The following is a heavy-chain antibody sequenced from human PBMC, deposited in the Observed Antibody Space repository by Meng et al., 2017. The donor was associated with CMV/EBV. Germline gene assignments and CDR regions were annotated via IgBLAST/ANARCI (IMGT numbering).Heavy chain of an antibody. D-gene: IGHD3-3*01. V-gene: IGHV1-8*01. CDR1: GYTFTSYD. Sequence: ASVKVSCKASGYTFTSYDINWVRQATGQGLEWMGWMNPNSGNTGYAQKFQGRVTMTRNTSISTAYKELSSLRSEDTAVYYCARGRVMYYDFWSGYHPLDYWGQGTLVTVSS. J-gene: IGHJ4*02. CDR2: MNPNSGNT. CDR3: ARGRVMYYDFWSGYHPLDY.